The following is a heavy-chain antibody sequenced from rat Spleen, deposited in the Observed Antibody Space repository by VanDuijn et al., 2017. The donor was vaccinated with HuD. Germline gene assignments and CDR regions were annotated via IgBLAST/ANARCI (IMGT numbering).Heavy chain of an antibody. J-gene: IGHJ2*01. CDR3: ARRGYNYAYYFDY. Sequence: EVQLVESGGGLVQPGRSMKLSCAASGFTFSNYYMAWVRQAPTKGLEWVASISTGGGNTYYRDSVKGRFTIFRDSAKSTLYLQMDSQRSEDTATYYCARRGYNYAYYFDYWGQGVMVTVSS. CDR2: ISTGGGNT. CDR1: GFTFSNYY. D-gene: IGHD1-4*01. V-gene: IGHV5-25*01.